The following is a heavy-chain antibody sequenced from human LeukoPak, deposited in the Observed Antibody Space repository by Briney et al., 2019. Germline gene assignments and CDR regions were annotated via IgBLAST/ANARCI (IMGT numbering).Heavy chain of an antibody. D-gene: IGHD3-3*01. V-gene: IGHV3-7*03. J-gene: IGHJ4*02. Sequence: GGSLRLSCAASGFTFSSYWMSWVRQAPGKGLEWVANIKQDGSEKYYVDSVKGRFTISRDNAKNTLYLQMNSLRAEDTAVYYCAKDSGFLEWLTSMNGKGYFDYWGQGTLVTVSS. CDR3: AKDSGFLEWLTSMNGKGYFDY. CDR2: IKQDGSEK. CDR1: GFTFSSYW.